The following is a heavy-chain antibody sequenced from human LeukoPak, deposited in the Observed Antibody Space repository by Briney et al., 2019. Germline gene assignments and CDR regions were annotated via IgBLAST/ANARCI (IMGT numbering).Heavy chain of an antibody. V-gene: IGHV3-23*01. CDR2: ISGSGGST. CDR1: GFTFSSYA. D-gene: IGHD3-22*01. J-gene: IGHJ4*02. CDR3: AKAAFTMIVVVETFDY. Sequence: GGSLRLSCAASGFTFSSYAMSWVRQAPGKGLGWVSAISGSGGSTYYADSVKGRFTISRDNSKNTLYLQMNSLRAEDTAVYYCAKAAFTMIVVVETFDYWGQGTLVTVSS.